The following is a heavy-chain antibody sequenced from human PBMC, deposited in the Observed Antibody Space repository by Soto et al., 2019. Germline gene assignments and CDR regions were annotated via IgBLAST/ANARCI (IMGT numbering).Heavy chain of an antibody. CDR1: GDSITSGTFY. Sequence: SETLSLTCTVSGDSITSGTFYWNWIRQYPGKGLEWIGYMYYSGSTYYNPSLKSRVSISRDTSKNHFSLGLSSVTDAATAVYYCATDRPDVGRPRLDPWGKGTLVTVSS. CDR3: ATDRPDVGRPRLDP. V-gene: IGHV4-31*03. CDR2: MYYSGST. D-gene: IGHD6-25*01. J-gene: IGHJ5*02.